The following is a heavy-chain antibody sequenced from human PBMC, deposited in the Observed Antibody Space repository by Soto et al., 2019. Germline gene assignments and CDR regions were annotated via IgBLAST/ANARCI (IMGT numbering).Heavy chain of an antibody. D-gene: IGHD3-16*01. Sequence: ESGGDLVQPGGSLRLSCAASEFAFSRYWMSWVRQAPGKGLEWEAKIKEDGSEKSYVDSVKGRFTISRDNAKNFLYLQMNGLRDEDTAVYYCARVGQSGSGDYWGQGTLVTVSS. CDR1: EFAFSRYW. V-gene: IGHV3-7*01. CDR3: ARVGQSGSGDY. CDR2: IKEDGSEK. J-gene: IGHJ4*02.